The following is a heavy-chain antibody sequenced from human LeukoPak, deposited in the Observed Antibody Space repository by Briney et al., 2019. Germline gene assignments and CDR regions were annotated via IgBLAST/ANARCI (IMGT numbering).Heavy chain of an antibody. Sequence: GGSLRLSCAASGFTFSDYCMSWIRQAPGKGLEWVSFISSSGSTMYYADSVKGRFTVSRDNAKNSLYLQMNSLRAEDTAVYYCATRGPDSSGFYRFDYWGQGTLVTVSS. V-gene: IGHV3-11*01. D-gene: IGHD3-22*01. CDR2: ISSSGSTM. CDR3: ATRGPDSSGFYRFDY. CDR1: GFTFSDYC. J-gene: IGHJ4*02.